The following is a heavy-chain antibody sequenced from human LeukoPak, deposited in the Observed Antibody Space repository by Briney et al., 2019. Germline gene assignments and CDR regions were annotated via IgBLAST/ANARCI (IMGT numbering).Heavy chain of an antibody. V-gene: IGHV4-61*02. CDR3: ATRYSSSWDYYYYYGMDV. CDR1: GGSISSGSYY. Sequence: SQTLSLTCTVSGGSISSGSYYWSWIRQPAGKGLEWIGRIYTSGSTNYNPSLNSRVTISVDTSKNQFSLKLSSVTAADTAVYYCATRYSSSWDYYYYYGMDVWGQGTTVTVSS. CDR2: IYTSGST. J-gene: IGHJ6*02. D-gene: IGHD6-13*01.